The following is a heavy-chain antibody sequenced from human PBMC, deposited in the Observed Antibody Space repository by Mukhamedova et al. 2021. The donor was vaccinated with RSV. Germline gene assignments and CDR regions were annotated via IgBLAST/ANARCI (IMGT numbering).Heavy chain of an antibody. CDR3: AKASVGYYMDV. D-gene: IGHD1-26*01. J-gene: IGHJ6*03. CDR2: ISGSGGST. V-gene: IGHV3-23*01. Sequence: EWVSAISGSGGSTYYADSAKDRFTISRDNSKNTLYLQMNSLRAEDTAVYYCAKASVGYYMDVRGRGTTVTVSS.